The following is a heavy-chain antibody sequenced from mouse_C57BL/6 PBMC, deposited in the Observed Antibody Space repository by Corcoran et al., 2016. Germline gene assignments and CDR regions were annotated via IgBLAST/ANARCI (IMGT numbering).Heavy chain of an antibody. V-gene: IGHV1-26*01. J-gene: IGHJ4*01. Sequence: EVQLQQSGPELVKPGASVKISCKASGYTFTDYYMNWVKQSHGKSLEWIGDINPNNGGTSYNQKFKGKATLTVDKSSSTAYMDLRSLTSEDSAVYYCARSNLYYAMDYWGQGTSVTVSS. CDR3: ARSNLYYAMDY. CDR2: INPNNGGT. CDR1: GYTFTDYY. D-gene: IGHD4-1*01.